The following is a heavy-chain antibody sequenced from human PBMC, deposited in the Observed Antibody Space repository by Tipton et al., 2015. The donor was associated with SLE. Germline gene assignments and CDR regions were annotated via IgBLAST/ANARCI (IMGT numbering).Heavy chain of an antibody. CDR3: AIEMSAYDFWSGGDRYYYMDV. Sequence: TLSLTCTVSGGSISSSSYYWGWIRQTPGKGLEWIGCIYYSGSTYYNPSLKSRVTISVDTSKNQFSLKLSSVTAAVTAVYYCAIEMSAYDFWSGGDRYYYMDVWGKGTTVTVSS. CDR1: GGSISSSSYY. V-gene: IGHV4-39*07. D-gene: IGHD3-3*01. CDR2: IYYSGST. J-gene: IGHJ6*03.